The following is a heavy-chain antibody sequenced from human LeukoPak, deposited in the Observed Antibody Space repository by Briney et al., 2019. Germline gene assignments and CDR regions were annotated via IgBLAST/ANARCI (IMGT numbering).Heavy chain of an antibody. CDR3: ARGPEGPATVTTYWFDP. CDR2: INHSGST. V-gene: IGHV4-34*01. Sequence: SGTLSLTCTVSGGSISSYYWSWIRQPPGKGLEWIGEINHSGSTNYNPSLKSRVTIPVDTSKNQFSLKLSSVTAADTAVYYCARGPEGPATVTTYWFDPWGQGTLVTVSS. J-gene: IGHJ5*02. CDR1: GGSISSYY. D-gene: IGHD4-17*01.